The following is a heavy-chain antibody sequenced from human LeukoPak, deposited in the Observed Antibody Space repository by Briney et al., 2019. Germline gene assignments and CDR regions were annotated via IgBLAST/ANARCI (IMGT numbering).Heavy chain of an antibody. J-gene: IGHJ4*02. Sequence: GGSLRLSCAASGFTFSSYSMNWVRQAPGKGLEWVSSISSSSYIYYADSVKGRFTISRDNAKNSLYLQMNSLRAEDTAVYYCARSGRDYYDSSGYWGQGTLVTVSS. D-gene: IGHD3-22*01. CDR1: GFTFSSYS. CDR2: ISSSSYI. V-gene: IGHV3-21*01. CDR3: ARSGRDYYDSSGY.